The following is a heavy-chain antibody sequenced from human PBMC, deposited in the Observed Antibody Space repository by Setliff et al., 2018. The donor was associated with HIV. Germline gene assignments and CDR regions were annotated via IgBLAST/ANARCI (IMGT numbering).Heavy chain of an antibody. Sequence: GASVKVSCKASGYTFTDYYMHWVRQAPGQGLEWMGWIYPNSGGTSYAQKYQGTVTMTRDTSIRTVYMELSRLRSDDTAVYYCAREIDNYDDSGRAYSGQGTQVTVSS. CDR1: GYTFTDYY. V-gene: IGHV1-2*02. D-gene: IGHD3-22*01. J-gene: IGHJ4*02. CDR3: AREIDNYDDSGRAY. CDR2: IYPNSGGT.